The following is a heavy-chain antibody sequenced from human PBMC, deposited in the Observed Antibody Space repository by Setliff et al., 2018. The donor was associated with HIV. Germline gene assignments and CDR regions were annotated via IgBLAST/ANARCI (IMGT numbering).Heavy chain of an antibody. Sequence: ASVKVSCKASGYTFTSYDINWVRQATGQGLEWMGWMNPNSGNTGYAQKFQGRVTITRSTSISTAYMELSSLRSEDTAVYYCARVVTGRGNWFDPWGQGTLVTVSS. D-gene: IGHD2-21*02. J-gene: IGHJ5*02. CDR2: MNPNSGNT. CDR3: ARVVTGRGNWFDP. V-gene: IGHV1-8*03. CDR1: GYTFTSYD.